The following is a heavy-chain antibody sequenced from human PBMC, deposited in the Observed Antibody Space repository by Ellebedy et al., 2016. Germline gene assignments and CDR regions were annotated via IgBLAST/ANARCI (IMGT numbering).Heavy chain of an antibody. CDR3: AKDRDRWSTFDY. CDR1: GFTFDYYG. D-gene: IGHD4-23*01. CDR2: INWNSGNT. V-gene: IGHV3-9*01. Sequence: SLKISCAASGFTFDYYGMHWVRQATRKGLGWASSINWNSGNTGYGDSVKGRFTISRDNAKNSLYLQMNSLRAEDTAFYYCAKDRDRWSTFDYWGQGILVTVSS. J-gene: IGHJ4*02.